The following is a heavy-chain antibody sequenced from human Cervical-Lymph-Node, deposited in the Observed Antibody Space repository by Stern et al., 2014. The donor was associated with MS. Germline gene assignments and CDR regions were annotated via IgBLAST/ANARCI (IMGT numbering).Heavy chain of an antibody. Sequence: QVQLVESGADVRKPGASVKVSCKASKYTFTNYYIHWVRQAPGQGLEWMGIINPSNGVTNFAENFQGRITMTRDTSTSAVYMELSSLTSEDTAVYYCAAWNNHLHDDMGVWGQGTTVTVSS. CDR3: AAWNNHLHDDMGV. CDR1: KYTFTNYY. D-gene: IGHD1/OR15-1a*01. V-gene: IGHV1-46*01. CDR2: INPSNGVT. J-gene: IGHJ6*02.